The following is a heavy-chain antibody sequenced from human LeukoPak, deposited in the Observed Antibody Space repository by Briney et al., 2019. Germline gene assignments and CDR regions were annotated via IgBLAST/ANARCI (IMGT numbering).Heavy chain of an antibody. V-gene: IGHV1-69*04. Sequence: ASVKVSCKASGGSSSSTAVSWVRQVPGQGLEWVGRIIPLLGIPTYAQNLQGRVTISADTSTNTSYMELHNLTSDDTAVYYCAYRLSWLDPWGQGTLVIVSS. CDR2: IIPLLGIP. D-gene: IGHD2-21*01. CDR3: AYRLSWLDP. CDR1: GGSSSSTA. J-gene: IGHJ5*02.